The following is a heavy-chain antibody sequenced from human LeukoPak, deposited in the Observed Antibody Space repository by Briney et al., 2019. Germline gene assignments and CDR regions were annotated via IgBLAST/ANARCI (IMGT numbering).Heavy chain of an antibody. CDR2: ISAYNGNT. CDR1: GYTFTSYG. J-gene: IGHJ4*02. V-gene: IGHV1-18*01. CDR3: ARTTSIAVAAHFDY. D-gene: IGHD6-19*01. Sequence: ASVKVSCKASGYTFTSYGISWVRQAPGQGLEWMGWISAYNGNTNYAQKLQGRVTMTTDTSTSTAYMELRGLRSDDTAVYYCARTTSIAVAAHFDYWGQGTLVTVSS.